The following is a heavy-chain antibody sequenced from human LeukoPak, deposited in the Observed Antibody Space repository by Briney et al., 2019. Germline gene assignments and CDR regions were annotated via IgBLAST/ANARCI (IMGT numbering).Heavy chain of an antibody. V-gene: IGHV3-7*01. D-gene: IGHD6-13*01. CDR3: ARDSAGNDY. CDR2: IKQDGCEK. CDR1: GFTFSTYW. Sequence: PSGGSLRLSCEASGFTFSTYWMSWVRQAPGKGLEWVANIKQDGCEKYYVDSVKGRFTISRDNAKNSLYLQMNSLRAEDTAMYYCARDSAGNDYWGQGTLVTVSS. J-gene: IGHJ4*02.